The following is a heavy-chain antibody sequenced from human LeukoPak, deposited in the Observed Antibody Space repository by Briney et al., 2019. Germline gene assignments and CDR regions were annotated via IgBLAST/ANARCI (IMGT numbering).Heavy chain of an antibody. CDR3: ARMYSSGAFFDY. D-gene: IGHD6-25*01. CDR1: SGSISSSSYY. CDR2: IYYGGTT. Sequence: SETLSLTCSVSSGSISSSSYYWGWIRQPPGKGLEWIGSIYYGGTTYYNPSLKSRVTVSVDTSKNQFSLKLSSVTATGTAVYSCARMYSSGAFFDYWGQGTLVTVSS. J-gene: IGHJ4*02. V-gene: IGHV4-39*01.